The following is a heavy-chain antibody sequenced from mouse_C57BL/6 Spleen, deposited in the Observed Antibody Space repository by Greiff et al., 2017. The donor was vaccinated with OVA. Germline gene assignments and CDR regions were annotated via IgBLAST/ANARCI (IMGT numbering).Heavy chain of an antibody. J-gene: IGHJ3*01. CDR3: ARGKTAQTAWFAY. CDR1: GFTFSDYY. CDR2: INYDGSST. V-gene: IGHV5-16*01. Sequence: EVQRVESEGGLVQPGSSMKLSCTASGFTFSDYYMAWVRQVPEKGLEWVANINYDGSSTYYLDSLKSRFIISRDNAKNILYLQMSSLKSEDTATYYCARGKTAQTAWFAYWGQGTLVTVSA. D-gene: IGHD3-2*02.